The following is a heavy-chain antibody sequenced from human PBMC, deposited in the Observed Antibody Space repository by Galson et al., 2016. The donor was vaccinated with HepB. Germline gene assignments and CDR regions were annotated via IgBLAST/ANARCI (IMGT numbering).Heavy chain of an antibody. CDR1: GLSVSINY. D-gene: IGHD6-19*01. CDR2: IYSGGST. J-gene: IGHJ4*02. CDR3: AREWQWLDGIDY. V-gene: IGHV3-66*01. Sequence: SLRLSCAASGLSVSINYMSWVRQAPGKGLEWVSVIYSGGSTFYADSVEGRFTISRDNSKNTLYLQMNSLRAEDTAVYYCAREWQWLDGIDYWGQGTQVTVSS.